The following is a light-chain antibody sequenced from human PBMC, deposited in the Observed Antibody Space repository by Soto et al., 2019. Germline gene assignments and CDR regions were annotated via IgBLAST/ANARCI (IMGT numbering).Light chain of an antibody. Sequence: SYELTHPPSVSVPPGQTASITCSGDNLGDKYVSWYHQKPGQSPVLVMYQDRKRPSGIPERFSGSNSGNTATLTISETQAMDEGDYYCQAWHGDAVVFGGGTKLTVL. CDR3: QAWHGDAVV. CDR2: QDR. J-gene: IGLJ2*01. CDR1: NLGDKY. V-gene: IGLV3-1*01.